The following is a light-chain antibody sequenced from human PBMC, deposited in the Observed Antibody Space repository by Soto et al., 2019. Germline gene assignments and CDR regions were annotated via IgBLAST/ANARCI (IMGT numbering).Light chain of an antibody. V-gene: IGKV1-5*03. J-gene: IGKJ1*01. CDR2: RAS. CDR1: ESSSNR. CDR3: QHYDCCSRT. Sequence: DIQLTQSPSTLSASVGDRVIITCRASESSSNRLAWYQQKPGKAPNLLIYRASTLESGVPSRFSGSGSGTEFTLTISRLQPDDFATYCCQHYDCCSRTFGPGTKVEI.